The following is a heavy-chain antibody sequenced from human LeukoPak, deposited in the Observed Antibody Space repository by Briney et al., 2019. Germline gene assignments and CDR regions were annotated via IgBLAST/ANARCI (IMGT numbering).Heavy chain of an antibody. Sequence: SETLSLTCAVYGGSFSGYYWSWIRQPPGKGLEWIGEINHSGSTNYNPSLKSRVTISVDTSKNQFSLKLSSVTAADTVVYYCARGRGGYDSSGNFDYWGQGTLVTVSS. V-gene: IGHV4-34*01. J-gene: IGHJ4*02. CDR1: GGSFSGYY. CDR2: INHSGST. CDR3: ARGRGGYDSSGNFDY. D-gene: IGHD3-22*01.